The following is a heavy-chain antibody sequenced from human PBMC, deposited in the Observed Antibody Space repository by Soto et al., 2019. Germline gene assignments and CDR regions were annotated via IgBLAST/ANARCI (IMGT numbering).Heavy chain of an antibody. J-gene: IGHJ4*02. CDR3: ARQNGDPRHIDY. Sequence: QLQLQESGSGLVKPSQTLSLTCAVSGASISSGGYSWSWIRQPPGKGLEWIGYISHSGSTYYNASLKSRVTISVDRSKNQFSLKLSSVTAADTAVYYCARQNGDPRHIDYWGQGTLVIVSS. CDR2: ISHSGST. CDR1: GASISSGGYS. D-gene: IGHD4-17*01. V-gene: IGHV4-30-2*01.